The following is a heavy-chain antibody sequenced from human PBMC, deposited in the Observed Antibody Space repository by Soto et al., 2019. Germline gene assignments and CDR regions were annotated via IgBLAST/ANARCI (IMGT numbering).Heavy chain of an antibody. D-gene: IGHD5-18*01. V-gene: IGHV6-1*01. J-gene: IGHJ3*02. Sequence: SQTLSLTCAISGDSVSSNSAAWNWIRQSPSRGLEWLGRTYYRSKWYSSYAVSVKSRITINPDTSKNQLSLQLNSVTPEDTAVYYCARGPETTMGTFDIWGQGTVVTVSS. CDR2: TYYRSKWYS. CDR3: ARGPETTMGTFDI. CDR1: GDSVSSNSAA.